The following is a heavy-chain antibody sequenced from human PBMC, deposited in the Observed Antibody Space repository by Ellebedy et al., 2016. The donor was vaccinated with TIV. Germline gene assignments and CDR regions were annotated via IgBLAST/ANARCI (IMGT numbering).Heavy chain of an antibody. CDR2: MSSTGDI. J-gene: IGHJ4*02. D-gene: IGHD5-24*01. Sequence: GESLKISCTASGFTFSRYSMNWVRQAPGKGLEWIAYMSSTGDIYYADSVRGRFTISSDYARNSLFLQMNSLRGEDAAVYYCSRDHNWAFDYWGQGTLVTVSS. CDR1: GFTFSRYS. CDR3: SRDHNWAFDY. V-gene: IGHV3-48*01.